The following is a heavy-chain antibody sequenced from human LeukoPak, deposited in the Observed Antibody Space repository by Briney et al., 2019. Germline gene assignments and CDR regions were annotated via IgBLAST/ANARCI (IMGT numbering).Heavy chain of an antibody. CDR3: ARVMSGSGSKYFDY. V-gene: IGHV3-64*01. CDR2: ISSTGETS. CDR1: GFTFSSFP. D-gene: IGHD3-10*01. J-gene: IGHJ4*02. Sequence: PGGSLRLSCAASGFTFSSFPMRWVRQVPGKGLEYVSAISSTGETSYYANSVKDRFTISRDNSKNTLHLQMGSLRAEDMAVYYCARVMSGSGSKYFDYWGQGTLVTVSS.